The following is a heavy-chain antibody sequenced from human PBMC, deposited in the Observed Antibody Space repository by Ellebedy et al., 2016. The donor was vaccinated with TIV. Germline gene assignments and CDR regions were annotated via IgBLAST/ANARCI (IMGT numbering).Heavy chain of an antibody. V-gene: IGHV3-30-3*01. D-gene: IGHD1-26*01. CDR3: ARDFGSYSGSKLPRAPGWFDP. CDR2: ISYDGSNK. Sequence: GESLKISXAASGFTFSSYAMHWVRQAPGKGLEWVAVISYDGSNKYYADSVKGRFTISRDNSKNTLYLQMNSLRAEDTAVYYCARDFGSYSGSKLPRAPGWFDPWGQGTLVTVSS. J-gene: IGHJ5*02. CDR1: GFTFSSYA.